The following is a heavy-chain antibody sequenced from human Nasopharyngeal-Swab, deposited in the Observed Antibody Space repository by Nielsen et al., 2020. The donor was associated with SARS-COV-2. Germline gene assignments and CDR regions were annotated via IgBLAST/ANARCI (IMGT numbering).Heavy chain of an antibody. J-gene: IGHJ4*02. V-gene: IGHV3-30-3*01. CDR3: ARGPFYYFDY. Sequence: VRQAPGKGLEWVAVISYDGSNKYYADSVKGRFTISRDNSKNTLYLQMNSLRAEDTAVYYCARGPFYYFDYWGQGTLVTVPQ. CDR2: ISYDGSNK.